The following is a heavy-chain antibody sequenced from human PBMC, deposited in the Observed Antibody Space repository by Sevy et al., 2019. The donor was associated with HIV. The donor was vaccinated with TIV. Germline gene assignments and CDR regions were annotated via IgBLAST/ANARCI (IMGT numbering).Heavy chain of an antibody. CDR3: ATDSVILKGRYYDSSGYYLHY. J-gene: IGHJ4*02. CDR1: GYIFTELS. D-gene: IGHD3-22*01. CDR2: FDPEDGET. V-gene: IGHV1-24*01. Sequence: ASVKVSCKVSGYIFTELSMHWVRQAPGKGLEWIGGFDPEDGETIYAQKFQGRVTMTEDTSTDTAYMDLSSLRSEDTAVYYGATDSVILKGRYYDSSGYYLHYWGQGTLVTVSS.